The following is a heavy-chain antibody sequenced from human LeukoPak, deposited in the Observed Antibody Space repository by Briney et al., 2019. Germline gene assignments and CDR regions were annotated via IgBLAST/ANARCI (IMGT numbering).Heavy chain of an antibody. Sequence: GESLKISCKGSGYSFTSYWIGWVRQMPGKGLEWVGIIYPGDSDTRYSPSFQGQVTISADKSISTAYLQWSSLKASDTAMYYCARPRVGATPDDAFDIWGQGTMVTVSS. CDR2: IYPGDSDT. CDR1: GYSFTSYW. J-gene: IGHJ3*02. CDR3: ARPRVGATPDDAFDI. V-gene: IGHV5-51*01. D-gene: IGHD1-26*01.